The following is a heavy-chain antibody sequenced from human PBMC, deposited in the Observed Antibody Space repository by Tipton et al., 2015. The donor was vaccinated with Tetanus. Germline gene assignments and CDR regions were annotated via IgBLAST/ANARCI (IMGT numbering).Heavy chain of an antibody. J-gene: IGHJ5*02. CDR2: INHSGST. D-gene: IGHD2-2*01. V-gene: IGHV4-34*01. CDR1: GGSFSGYY. CDR3: ARTNIVVVPAAMPRRYNWFDP. Sequence: TLSLTCAAYGGSFSGYYWSWIRQPPGKGLEWIGEINHSGSTNYNPSLKSRVTISVDTSKNQFSLKLSSVTAADTAVYYCARTNIVVVPAAMPRRYNWFDPWGQGTLVTVSS.